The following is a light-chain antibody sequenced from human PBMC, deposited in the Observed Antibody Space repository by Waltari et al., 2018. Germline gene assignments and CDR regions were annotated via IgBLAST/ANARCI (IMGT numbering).Light chain of an antibody. V-gene: IGKV3-15*01. CDR1: QSVNIN. Sequence: EIVMTQSPAILSLSPGEGATLPCRASQSVNINVAWSHGEPGQGPRLLIYGASTRATAIPARFSGSGSGTDFTLTISSLQSEDFAVYYCQQYNNWPPWTFGQGTKVEIK. CDR2: GAS. J-gene: IGKJ1*01. CDR3: QQYNNWPPWT.